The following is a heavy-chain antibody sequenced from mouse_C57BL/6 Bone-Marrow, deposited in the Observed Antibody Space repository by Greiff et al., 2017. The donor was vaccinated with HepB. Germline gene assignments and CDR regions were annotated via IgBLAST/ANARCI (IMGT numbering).Heavy chain of an antibody. J-gene: IGHJ4*01. V-gene: IGHV3-3*01. Sequence: EVQLVESGPSLVRPSQTLSLTCTVTGFSINSDCYWIWIRQFPGNKLEYIGYTFYSGITYYNPSLESRTYITRDTSKNQFSLKLSSVTTEDTATYYCARGDSYYYAMDYWGQGTSVTVSS. D-gene: IGHD2-12*01. CDR3: ARGDSYYYAMDY. CDR2: TFYSGIT. CDR1: GFSINSDCY.